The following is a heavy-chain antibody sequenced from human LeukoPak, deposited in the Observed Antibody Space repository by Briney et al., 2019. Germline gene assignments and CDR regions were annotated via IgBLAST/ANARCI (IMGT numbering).Heavy chain of an antibody. CDR3: ARDSFETDIDY. CDR1: GFSFSRYW. J-gene: IGHJ4*02. CDR2: IKEDGSEQ. V-gene: IGHV3-7*01. Sequence: GGSLTLSCVASGFSFSRYWMSWVRQAPGKGLEWVANIKEDGSEQYYADSLKGRFTISRDNVKNSLYLHINSLRAEDTAVYYCARDSFETDIDYWGQGTLVTVPS. D-gene: IGHD1-14*01.